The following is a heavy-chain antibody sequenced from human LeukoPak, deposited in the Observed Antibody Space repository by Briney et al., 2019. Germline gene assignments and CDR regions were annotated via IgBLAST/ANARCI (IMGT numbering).Heavy chain of an antibody. V-gene: IGHV1-69*05. Sequence: VASMKVSCKASGGTFSSHAVSWARQAPRQGLEWMGGTTPIFGSAEYAQKLQDRLTITTDDSTSTAYMILSSLRSEDTAVYYCARAPFYFDGSGFSMDAFDVWGQGTMVTVSS. CDR3: ARAPFYFDGSGFSMDAFDV. J-gene: IGHJ3*01. CDR2: TTPIFGSA. D-gene: IGHD3-22*01. CDR1: GGTFSSHA.